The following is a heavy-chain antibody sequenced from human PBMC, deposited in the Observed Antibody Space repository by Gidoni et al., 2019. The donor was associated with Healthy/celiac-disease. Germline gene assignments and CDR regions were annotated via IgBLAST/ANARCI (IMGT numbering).Heavy chain of an antibody. D-gene: IGHD1-1*01. V-gene: IGHV3-30-3*01. CDR1: GFTFSSSA. CDR3: ARDGTGTSIIQSGYFDY. CDR2: ISYDGSNK. Sequence: QVQLVESGGGVVQPGRSLRLSCAASGFTFSSSAMHWVRQAPGKGLEWVAVISYDGSNKYYADSVKGRFTISRDNSKNTLYLQMNSLRAEDTAVYYCARDGTGTSIIQSGYFDYWGQGTLVTVSS. J-gene: IGHJ4*02.